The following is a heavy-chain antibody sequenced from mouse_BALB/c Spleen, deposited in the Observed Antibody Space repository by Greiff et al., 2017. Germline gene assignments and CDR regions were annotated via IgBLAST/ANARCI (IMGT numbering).Heavy chain of an antibody. CDR3: ARLGSNTGYFDY. V-gene: IGHV3-8*02. D-gene: IGHD4-1*01. J-gene: IGHJ2*01. Sequence: EVKLQESGPSLVKPSQTLSLTCSVTGDSITSGYWNWIRKFPGNKLEYMGYISYSGSTYYNPSLKSRISITRDTSKNQYYLQLNSVTTEDTATYYCARLGSNTGYFDYWGQGTTLTVSS. CDR1: GDSITSGY. CDR2: ISYSGST.